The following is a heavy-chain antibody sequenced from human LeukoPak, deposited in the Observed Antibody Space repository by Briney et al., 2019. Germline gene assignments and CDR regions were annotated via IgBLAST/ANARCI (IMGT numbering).Heavy chain of an antibody. D-gene: IGHD7-27*01. V-gene: IGHV3-21*01. CDR3: ARELGAFDI. J-gene: IGHJ3*02. Sequence: GGSLRLSCTASGFTFSTYSMNWVRQAPGKGLEWVSSISSSSSYIYYADSLKGRFTISRDNAKNSLYLQMNSLRAEDTAVYYCARELGAFDIWGQGTMVTVSS. CDR2: ISSSSSYI. CDR1: GFTFSTYS.